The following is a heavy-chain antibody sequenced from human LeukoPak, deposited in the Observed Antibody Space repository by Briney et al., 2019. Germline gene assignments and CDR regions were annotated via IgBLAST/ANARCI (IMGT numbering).Heavy chain of an antibody. CDR2: ISGNSAGT. V-gene: IGHV3-23*01. CDR3: AKDQRGQLVDYYYYYMDV. Sequence: GGSLRLSCAASGFTFSGYAMTWVRQAPGKGLEWVSAISGNSAGTYYADSVKGRFTISRDNSKNTLYLQMNSLRAEDTAVYYCAKDQRGQLVDYYYYYMDVWGKGTTVTVSS. CDR1: GFTFSGYA. D-gene: IGHD6-13*01. J-gene: IGHJ6*03.